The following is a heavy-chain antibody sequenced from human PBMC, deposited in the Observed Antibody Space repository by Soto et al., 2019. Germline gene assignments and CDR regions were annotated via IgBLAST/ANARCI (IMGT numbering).Heavy chain of an antibody. J-gene: IGHJ6*02. V-gene: IGHV4-34*01. CDR3: ARGARSIAARRYYYYGMDV. Sequence: SETLSLTCAVYGGSFSGYYWSWIRQPPGKGLEWIGEINHSGSTDYNPSLKSRVTISVDTSKNQFSLKLSSVTAADTAVYYCARGARSIAARRYYYYGMDVWGQGTTVTVSS. D-gene: IGHD6-6*01. CDR1: GGSFSGYY. CDR2: INHSGST.